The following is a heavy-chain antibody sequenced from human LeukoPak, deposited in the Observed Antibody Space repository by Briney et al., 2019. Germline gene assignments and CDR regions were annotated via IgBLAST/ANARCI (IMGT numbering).Heavy chain of an antibody. V-gene: IGHV3-74*01. CDR2: ISPTGSTT. CDR1: GFSFSGHW. J-gene: IGHJ4*02. Sequence: GGSLRLSCTASGFSFSGHWMHWARQLPGKGLVWVSRISPTGSTTSYADSVKGRFTVSRDNAKNTLYLQMNNLRAEDTAVYYCARGPNSNWSGLDFWGQGTLLTVSS. CDR3: ARGPNSNWSGLDF. D-gene: IGHD6-6*01.